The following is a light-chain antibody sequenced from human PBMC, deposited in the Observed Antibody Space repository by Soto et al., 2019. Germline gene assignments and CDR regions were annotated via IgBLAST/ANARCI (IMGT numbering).Light chain of an antibody. V-gene: IGKV1-5*03. Sequence: DIQMTQSPSTPSASVGDRVTITRRASQIISSWLAWYQQKPGKAPKLLIHKASTLKSGVPSRFSGSRSGTEFTLTISSLQPDDFANYYCHQYSSYPWTCGQGTKVEIK. CDR2: KAS. CDR1: QIISSW. J-gene: IGKJ1*01. CDR3: HQYSSYPWT.